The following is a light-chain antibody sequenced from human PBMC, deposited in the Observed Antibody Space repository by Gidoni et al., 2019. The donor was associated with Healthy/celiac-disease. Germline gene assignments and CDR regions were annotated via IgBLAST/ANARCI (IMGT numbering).Light chain of an antibody. CDR3: QAWDSSTAVV. J-gene: IGLJ2*01. Sequence: SYELTQPPSVSVSPGQTASIPCSGDKLGDKYACWYQQKPGQSPVLVIYQDSKRPSGTPERFSGSNSGNTATLTISGTQAMDEADYDCQAWDSSTAVVFGGGTKLTVL. CDR1: KLGDKY. CDR2: QDS. V-gene: IGLV3-1*01.